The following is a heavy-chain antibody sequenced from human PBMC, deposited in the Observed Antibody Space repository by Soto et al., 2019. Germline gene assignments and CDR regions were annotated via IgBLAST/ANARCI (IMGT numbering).Heavy chain of an antibody. CDR2: TYYRGST. J-gene: IGHJ4*02. CDR1: VGSITSSSYY. Sequence: QLQLQESGPGLVKPSETLSLTCAVSVGSITSSSYYWGWIRQAPGRGLEWIGTTYYRGSTYYNPSLESRVSISADTSKNQLSLNLRSVTAADTAVYYCASPAGADHTFDYWGQGILVTVSS. V-gene: IGHV4-39*01. CDR3: ASPAGADHTFDY.